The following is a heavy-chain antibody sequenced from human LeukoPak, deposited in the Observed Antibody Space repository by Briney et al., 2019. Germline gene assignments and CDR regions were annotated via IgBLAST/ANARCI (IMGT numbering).Heavy chain of an antibody. CDR2: INPNSGAT. CDR1: GYTFTSYD. J-gene: IGHJ4*02. CDR3: ARDQNYFDTTAYYGMDC. V-gene: IGHV1-2*02. D-gene: IGHD3-22*01. Sequence: ASVKVSYKASGYTFTSYDINWVRQAPGQGLEWMGWINPNSGATNYAQKFQGTVTMTRDTSTSTAYMELSRLRSDDTAVYYCARDQNYFDTTAYYGMDCWGQGTLVTVSS.